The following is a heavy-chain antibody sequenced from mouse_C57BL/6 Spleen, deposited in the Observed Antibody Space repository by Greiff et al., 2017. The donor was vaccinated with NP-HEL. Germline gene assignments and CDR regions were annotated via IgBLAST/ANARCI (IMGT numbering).Heavy chain of an antibody. V-gene: IGHV14-4*01. D-gene: IGHD2-1*01. CDR1: GFNIKDDY. J-gene: IGHJ3*01. CDR3: TRGYGKRFAY. Sequence: EVKLVESGAELVRPGASVKLSCTASGFNIKDDYMHWVKQRPEQGLEWIGWLDPENGDTEYASKFQGKATITADTSSNTAYLQLSSLTSEDTAVYYCTRGYGKRFAYWGQGTLVTVSA. CDR2: LDPENGDT.